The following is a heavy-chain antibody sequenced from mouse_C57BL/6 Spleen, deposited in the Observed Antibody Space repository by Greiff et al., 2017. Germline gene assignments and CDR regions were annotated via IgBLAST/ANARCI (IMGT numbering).Heavy chain of an antibody. CDR2: IYPGDGDT. V-gene: IGHV1-80*01. CDR1: GYAFSSYW. Sequence: QVHVKQSGAELVKPGASVKISCKASGYAFSSYWMNWVKQRPGKGLEWIGQIYPGDGDTNYNGKFKGKATLTADKSSSTAYMQLSSLTSEDSAVYFCARLDYDYIFDYWGQGTTLTVSS. J-gene: IGHJ2*01. CDR3: ARLDYDYIFDY. D-gene: IGHD2-4*01.